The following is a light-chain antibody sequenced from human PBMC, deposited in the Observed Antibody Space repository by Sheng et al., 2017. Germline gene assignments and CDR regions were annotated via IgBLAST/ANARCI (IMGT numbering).Light chain of an antibody. Sequence: IQMTQSPSSLSASVGDRVTITCKASQDITNYLNWYQQKPGKAPKLLMYDASNLETGVPSRFSGGGSGTDFTFTISSLQPEDIATYYCQQYAYLPLTFGGGTKVEIK. V-gene: IGKV1-33*01. CDR3: QQYAYLPLT. CDR1: QDITNY. CDR2: DAS. J-gene: IGKJ4*01.